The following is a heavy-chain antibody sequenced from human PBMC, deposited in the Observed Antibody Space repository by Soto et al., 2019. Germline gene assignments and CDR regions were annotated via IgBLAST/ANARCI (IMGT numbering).Heavy chain of an antibody. CDR2: ISSSGSTI. CDR3: ARVGRSGGDWYYYYGMDV. CDR1: GFTFSSYE. J-gene: IGHJ6*04. Sequence: PGGSLRLSCAASGFTFSSYEMNWVRQAPGKGLEWVSYISSSGSTIYYADSVKGRFTISRDNAKNSLYLQMNSLRAEDTAVYYCARVGRSGGDWYYYYGMDVWGKGTTVTVSS. D-gene: IGHD2-21*02. V-gene: IGHV3-48*03.